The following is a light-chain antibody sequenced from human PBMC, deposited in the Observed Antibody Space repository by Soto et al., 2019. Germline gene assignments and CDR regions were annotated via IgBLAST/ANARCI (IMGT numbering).Light chain of an antibody. V-gene: IGKV3-15*01. Sequence: EIVLTQSPATLSVSPGERATLSCRASQSVSIYLAWYQQKPGQAPRLLIYGASTRATGIPARFSGSGSGTEFTLTISSLQSEDSAVYYCQQYNNWPPWTFGQGTKVEIK. CDR3: QQYNNWPPWT. CDR2: GAS. CDR1: QSVSIY. J-gene: IGKJ1*01.